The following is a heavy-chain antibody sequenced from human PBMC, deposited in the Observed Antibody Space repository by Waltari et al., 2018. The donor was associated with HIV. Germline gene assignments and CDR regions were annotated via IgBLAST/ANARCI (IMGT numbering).Heavy chain of an antibody. J-gene: IGHJ4*02. Sequence: QVQLVESGGGVVQPGRSLRLSCAASGFTFSSYGLPWVRQSPGQGLEWVAVIWYDGSNKYYADSVKGRFTISRDNSKNTLYLQMNSLRAEDTAVYYCARTPEIPYGDYVWYFDYWGQGTLVTVSS. CDR1: GFTFSSYG. CDR3: ARTPEIPYGDYVWYFDY. D-gene: IGHD4-17*01. V-gene: IGHV3-33*01. CDR2: IWYDGSNK.